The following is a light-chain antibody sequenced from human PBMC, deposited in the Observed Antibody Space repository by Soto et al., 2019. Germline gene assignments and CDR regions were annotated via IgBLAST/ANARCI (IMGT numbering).Light chain of an antibody. CDR3: QQYGDSPPIT. CDR2: SAS. Sequence: EIVLTQSPGTLSLSPGERATLSCRASQSVSSTYLAWYQQKPGQAPRLFIYSASSRATGIPDRFSGSGSGTDFTLTISRLEPEDFEVYYCQQYGDSPPIT. J-gene: IGKJ5*01. V-gene: IGKV3-20*01. CDR1: QSVSSTY.